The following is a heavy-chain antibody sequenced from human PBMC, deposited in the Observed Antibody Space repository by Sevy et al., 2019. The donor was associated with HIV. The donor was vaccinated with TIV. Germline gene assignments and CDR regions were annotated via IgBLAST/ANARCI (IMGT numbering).Heavy chain of an antibody. CDR2: ISSGSTYI. CDR1: GFTFSDYY. V-gene: IGHV3-11*06. CDR3: AKDSRVYSSSHFDY. D-gene: IGHD6-13*01. Sequence: GGSLILSCAASGFTFSDYYMTWIRQAPGKGLEWVSYISSGSTYINYADSVKGRFTISRDNAKNSLYLQMNSLRAEDTAVYYCAKDSRVYSSSHFDYWGQGTPVTVSS. J-gene: IGHJ4*02.